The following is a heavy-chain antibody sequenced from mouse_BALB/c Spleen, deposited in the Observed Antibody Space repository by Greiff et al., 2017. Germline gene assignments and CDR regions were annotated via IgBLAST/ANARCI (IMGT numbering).Heavy chain of an antibody. CDR3: ATFPTVVASDFDV. Sequence: EVQGVESGGGLVKPGGSLKLSCAASGFAFSSYDMSWVRQTPEKRLEWVAYISSGGGSTYYPDTVKGRFTISIDNAKNTLYLQMSSLKSEDTAMYYCATFPTVVASDFDVWGEGTTVTVSS. CDR1: GFAFSSYD. J-gene: IGHJ1*01. V-gene: IGHV5-12-1*01. CDR2: ISSGGGST. D-gene: IGHD1-1*01.